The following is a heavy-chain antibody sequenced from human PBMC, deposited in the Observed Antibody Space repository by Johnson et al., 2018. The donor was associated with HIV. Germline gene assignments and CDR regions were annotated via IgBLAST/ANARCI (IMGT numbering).Heavy chain of an antibody. V-gene: IGHV3-30*14. CDR3: ARDPFPRFYAFDI. CDR2: ISYAGSNK. CDR1: GFTFSSYA. J-gene: IGHJ3*02. Sequence: QVQLVESGGGVVRPGGSLRLSCAASGFTFSSYAMHWVRQAPGKGLEWVAVISYAGSNKYYADSVQGRFTISRDNSKNTLYLQMNSLRAEDTAGYYCARDPFPRFYAFDIWGQGTMVTVSS.